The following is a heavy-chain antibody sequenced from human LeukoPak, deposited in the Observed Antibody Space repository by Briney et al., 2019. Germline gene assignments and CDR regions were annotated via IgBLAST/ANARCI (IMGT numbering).Heavy chain of an antibody. Sequence: SETLSLTCTVSGGSISSYYWSWIRQPPGKGLEWIGYIYYSGSTNYNPSLKSRVTISVDTSKNQFSLKPSSVTAADTAVYYCARVHPKYQLLPWGQGTLVTVSS. CDR1: GGSISSYY. V-gene: IGHV4-59*01. D-gene: IGHD2-2*01. J-gene: IGHJ5*02. CDR3: ARVHPKYQLLP. CDR2: IYYSGST.